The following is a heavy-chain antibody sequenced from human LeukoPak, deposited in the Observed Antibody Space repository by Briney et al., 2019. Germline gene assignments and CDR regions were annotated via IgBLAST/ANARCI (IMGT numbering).Heavy chain of an antibody. V-gene: IGHV1-2*02. CDR2: ISPNSGDT. CDR3: ARDAPFSGCSGGSGYGPSDAFDI. Sequence: GASVKVSCKASGYTSTGHYMHWVRQAPGQGLEWMGWISPNSGDTGYAQKFQGRVTMTRNTSISTAYMELSSLRSDDTAVYYCARDAPFSGCSGGSGYGPSDAFDIWGQGTMVTVSS. CDR1: GYTSTGHY. D-gene: IGHD2-15*01. J-gene: IGHJ3*02.